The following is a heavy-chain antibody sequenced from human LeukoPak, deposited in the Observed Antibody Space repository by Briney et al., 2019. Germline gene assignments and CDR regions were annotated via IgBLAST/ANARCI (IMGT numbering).Heavy chain of an antibody. CDR2: IWYDGSNK. J-gene: IGHJ3*02. D-gene: IGHD5-24*01. Sequence: GGSLRLSCAASGFTFSIYGMHWVRQAPGKGLEWVAVIWYDGSNKYYADSVKGRFTISRDNSKNTLYLQMNSLRAEDTAVYYCAREMATGFNGAFDIWGQGTMVTVSS. CDR1: GFTFSIYG. V-gene: IGHV3-33*01. CDR3: AREMATGFNGAFDI.